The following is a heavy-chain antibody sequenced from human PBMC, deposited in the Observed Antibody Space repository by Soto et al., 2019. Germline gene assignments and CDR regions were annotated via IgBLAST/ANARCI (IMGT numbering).Heavy chain of an antibody. CDR1: GFTLRSYV. Sequence: PGGSLRLSCAASGFTLRSYVMNWARQAPGKGLEWVSGITGSGETTYYADAVKGRFTTSRDNSKNTLYLHMSSLRAEDTAVYYCVRDLQSHFDYWGQGALVTVSS. V-gene: IGHV3-23*01. CDR2: ITGSGETT. CDR3: VRDLQSHFDY. J-gene: IGHJ4*02. D-gene: IGHD4-4*01.